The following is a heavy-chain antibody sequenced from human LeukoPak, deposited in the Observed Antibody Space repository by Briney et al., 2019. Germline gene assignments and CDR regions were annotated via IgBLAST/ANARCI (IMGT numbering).Heavy chain of an antibody. V-gene: IGHV3-48*03. CDR1: GFTFSSYE. CDR2: ISSSGSTI. J-gene: IGHJ4*02. CDR3: ARDLALDDYFDS. D-gene: IGHD1-1*01. Sequence: GGSLRLSCAASGFTFSSYEMNWVRQAPGKGLEWVSYISSSGSTIYYADSVKGRFTISRDNAKNSLYLQMNSLRAEDTAVYYCARDLALDDYFDSWGQGTLVTVSS.